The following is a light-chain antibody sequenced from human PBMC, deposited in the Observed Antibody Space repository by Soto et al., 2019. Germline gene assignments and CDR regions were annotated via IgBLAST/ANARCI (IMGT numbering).Light chain of an antibody. CDR3: SSYTSSSTRV. CDR2: EVS. CDR1: SSDVGGYNY. Sequence: QSVLTQPASVSGSPGQSITISCTGTSSDVGGYNYVSWYQQHPGKGPKLMIYEVSNRPSGVSNRFSGSKSGNTASLTISGPQAEDEADYYCSSYTSSSTRVFGGGTKLTVL. V-gene: IGLV2-14*01. J-gene: IGLJ3*02.